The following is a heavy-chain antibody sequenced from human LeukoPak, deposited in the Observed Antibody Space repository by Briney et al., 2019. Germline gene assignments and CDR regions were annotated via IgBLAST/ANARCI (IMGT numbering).Heavy chain of an antibody. CDR1: GGSISSGSYY. V-gene: IGHV4-61*02. D-gene: IGHD4-17*01. J-gene: IGHJ5*02. CDR3: ARDLYGDYAWGRWFDP. Sequence: PSQTLSLTCTVSGGSISSGSYYWSWIRQPAGKGLEWIGRIYTSGSTNYNPPLKSRVTISVDTSKNQFSLKLSSVTAADTAVYYCARDLYGDYAWGRWFDPWGQGTLVTVSS. CDR2: IYTSGST.